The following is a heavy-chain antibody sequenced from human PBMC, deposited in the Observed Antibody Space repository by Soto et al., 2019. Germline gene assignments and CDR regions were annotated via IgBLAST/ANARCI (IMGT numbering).Heavy chain of an antibody. CDR3: AKQLVYYCYGMDV. V-gene: IGHV3-23*01. D-gene: IGHD6-13*01. CDR1: GFTFSSYA. Sequence: EVQLLESGGGLVQPGGSLRLSCAASGFTFSSYAMSWVRQAPGKGLEWVSAISGSGGSTYYADSVKGRFTISRDNSKNTLYLQMNSLRAEDSAVYYCAKQLVYYCYGMDVWGQGTTVTVSS. J-gene: IGHJ6*02. CDR2: ISGSGGST.